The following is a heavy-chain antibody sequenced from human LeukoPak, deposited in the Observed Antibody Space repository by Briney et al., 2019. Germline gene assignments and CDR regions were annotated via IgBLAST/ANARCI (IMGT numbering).Heavy chain of an antibody. CDR1: GFTFSSYG. CDR3: ARGTIGGGDHYFDY. Sequence: GGSLRLSCAASGFTFSSYGMHWVRQAPGKGLEWVAVIWYVGSNKYYADSVKGRFTISRDNSKNTLYLQMNSLRAEDTAVYYCARGTIGGGDHYFDYWGQGTLVTVSS. D-gene: IGHD3-16*01. V-gene: IGHV3-33*01. CDR2: IWYVGSNK. J-gene: IGHJ4*02.